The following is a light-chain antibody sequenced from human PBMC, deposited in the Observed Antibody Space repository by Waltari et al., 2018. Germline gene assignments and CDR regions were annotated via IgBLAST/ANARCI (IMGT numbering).Light chain of an antibody. J-gene: IGLJ1*01. CDR3: GSYAGSNIFV. Sequence: QSALTQPPSASGSPGQSVTISCTGPSSDVGGYDFASWYQQHPDKAPKVIIYEVSQRPSGVPDRFSGSKSGNTASLTVSGLQAEDEADYYCGSYAGSNIFVFGTGTKVTVL. CDR1: SSDVGGYDF. CDR2: EVS. V-gene: IGLV2-8*01.